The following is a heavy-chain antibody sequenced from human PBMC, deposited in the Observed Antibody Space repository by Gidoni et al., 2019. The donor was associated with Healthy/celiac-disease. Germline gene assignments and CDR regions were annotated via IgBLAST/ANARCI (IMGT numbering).Heavy chain of an antibody. CDR3: AKDINSYGLYLGY. CDR2: ISWNSGSI. Sequence: DVQLVESGGGLVQPGRSLRLSCAASGFTFDDYAMHWVRQAPGKGLEWVSGISWNSGSIGYADSVKGRFTISRDNAKNSLYLQMNSLRAEDTALYYCAKDINSYGLYLGYWGQGTLVTVSS. V-gene: IGHV3-9*01. CDR1: GFTFDDYA. J-gene: IGHJ4*02. D-gene: IGHD5-18*01.